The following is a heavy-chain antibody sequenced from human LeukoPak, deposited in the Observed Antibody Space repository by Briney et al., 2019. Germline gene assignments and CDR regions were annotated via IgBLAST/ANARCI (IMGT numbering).Heavy chain of an antibody. J-gene: IGHJ3*02. CDR2: INSDGSIT. V-gene: IGHV3-74*01. CDR3: ARDVRERLAHAFDI. D-gene: IGHD3-9*01. CDR1: GFTFTTYW. Sequence: GGSLRLSCAASGFTFTTYWMHWVRQAPGKGLVWVSHINSDGSITSYADSVKGRFTISRDNAKNTLYLQMNSLRAEDTAVYYCARDVRERLAHAFDIWGQGTMVTVSS.